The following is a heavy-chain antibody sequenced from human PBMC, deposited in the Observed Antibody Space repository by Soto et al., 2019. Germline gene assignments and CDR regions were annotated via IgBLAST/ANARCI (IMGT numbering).Heavy chain of an antibody. Sequence: PSETLSLTCTVSGGSISSYYWSWIRQPPGKGLEWIGYIYYSGSTNFNPSLKSRVTISLDTSKNQFSLKLTSVTAADTAVYYCAGGLTRVVPFDYWGQGTLVTVYS. CDR3: AGGLTRVVPFDY. V-gene: IGHV4-59*01. J-gene: IGHJ4*02. CDR2: IYYSGST. D-gene: IGHD2-15*01. CDR1: GGSISSYY.